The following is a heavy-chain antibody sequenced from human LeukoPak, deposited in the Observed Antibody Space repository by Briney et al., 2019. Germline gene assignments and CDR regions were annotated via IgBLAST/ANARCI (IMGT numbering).Heavy chain of an antibody. V-gene: IGHV3-21*01. Sequence: PGGSLRLSCAASGFTFSSYSMNWVRQAPGKGLEWVSSISTSGIYIYYADSVKGRFTISRDNAKKSLYLQMNSLRAEDTAVYYCARAGIAAGLSLFDYMDVWGKGTTVTVSS. D-gene: IGHD6-13*01. CDR1: GFTFSSYS. CDR3: ARAGIAAGLSLFDYMDV. J-gene: IGHJ6*03. CDR2: ISTSGIYI.